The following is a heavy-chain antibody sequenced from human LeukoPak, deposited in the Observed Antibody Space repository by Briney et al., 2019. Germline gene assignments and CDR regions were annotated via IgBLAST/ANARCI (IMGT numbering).Heavy chain of an antibody. CDR1: GGSISSYY. CDR3: ARLLKEGGFGELLSYYYYYYIDV. Sequence: SETLSLTCTVSGGSISSYYWSWIRQPPGKGLEWIGYIYTSGSTNYNPSLKSRVTISVDTSKNQFSLKLGSVTAADTAVYYCARLLKEGGFGELLSYYYYYYIDVWGKGTTATVSS. D-gene: IGHD3-10*01. CDR2: IYTSGST. V-gene: IGHV4-4*09. J-gene: IGHJ6*03.